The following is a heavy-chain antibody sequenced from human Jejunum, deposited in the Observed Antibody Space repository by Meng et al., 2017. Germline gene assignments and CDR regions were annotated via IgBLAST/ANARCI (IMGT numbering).Heavy chain of an antibody. V-gene: IGHV3-30*01. J-gene: IGHJ4*02. Sequence: GGSLRLSCAVSGLAFRNYAMHWVRQAPGKGLEWVASITYDGSQKNYADSVKGRFTISRDNSQSTLSLQVNTVRLEDTAVYYCVRDYNDGIGLLDYWGQGTLVTVSS. CDR3: VRDYNDGIGLLDY. D-gene: IGHD3-22*01. CDR1: GLAFRNYA. CDR2: ITYDGSQK.